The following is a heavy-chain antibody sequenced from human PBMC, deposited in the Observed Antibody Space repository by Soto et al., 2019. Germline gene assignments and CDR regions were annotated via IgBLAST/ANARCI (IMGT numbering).Heavy chain of an antibody. CDR3: ARPLSYCGGDCYSNAFDN. D-gene: IGHD2-21*02. J-gene: IGHJ3*02. V-gene: IGHV4-39*01. CDR1: GGSISSSSYY. CDR2: IYYSGST. Sequence: SETLSLTCTVSGGSISSSSYYWGWIRQPPGKGLEWIGSIYYSGSTYYNPSLKSRVTISVDTSKNQFSLKLSSVTAADTAVYYCARPLSYCGGDCYSNAFDNWGQGTMVTVSS.